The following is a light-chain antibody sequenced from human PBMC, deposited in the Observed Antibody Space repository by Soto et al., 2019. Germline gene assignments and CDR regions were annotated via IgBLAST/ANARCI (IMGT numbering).Light chain of an antibody. V-gene: IGKV3-11*01. J-gene: IGKJ4*01. Sequence: EIVLTQSPASLSLSPGERATLSCRASQSVSSHLAWFQQRPGQAPRLLLYGASNRATGIPARFGGSGSGTNFTLTISSLEPEDFAVYYCQQRSNWPPVLTFGGGTKVEIK. CDR3: QQRSNWPPVLT. CDR1: QSVSSH. CDR2: GAS.